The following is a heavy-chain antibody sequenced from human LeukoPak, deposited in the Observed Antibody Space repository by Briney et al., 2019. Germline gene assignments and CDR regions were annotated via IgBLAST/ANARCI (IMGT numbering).Heavy chain of an antibody. J-gene: IGHJ3*01. CDR3: AKIGLTRAFDL. CDR2: IRYDGSNE. D-gene: IGHD3-9*01. V-gene: IGHV3-30*02. Sequence: GGSLRLSCAASGFTFSRYGMNWVRQAPGKGLEWVAAIRYDGSNEYYPDSVKGRFTISRDNSKNTLYLQMNSLRAEDTAVYYCAKIGLTRAFDLWGQGTMVTVSS. CDR1: GFTFSRYG.